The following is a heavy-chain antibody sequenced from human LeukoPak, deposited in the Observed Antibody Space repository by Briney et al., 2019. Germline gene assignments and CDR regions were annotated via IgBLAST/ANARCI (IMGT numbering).Heavy chain of an antibody. Sequence: GASVKVSCKASGYTFTGYYMHWVRQAPGQGLEWMGWINPNSGGTNYAQKFQGRVTMTRDTSISTAYMELSRLRSDDTAVYYCARDIAVAGTYLFDYWGQGTLVTVSS. CDR1: GYTFTGYY. D-gene: IGHD6-19*01. CDR2: INPNSGGT. J-gene: IGHJ4*02. CDR3: ARDIAVAGTYLFDY. V-gene: IGHV1-2*02.